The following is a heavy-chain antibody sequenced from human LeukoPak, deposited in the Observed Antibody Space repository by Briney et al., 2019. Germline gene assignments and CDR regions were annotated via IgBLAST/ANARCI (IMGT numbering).Heavy chain of an antibody. J-gene: IGHJ4*02. V-gene: IGHV4-38-2*02. D-gene: IGHD1-26*01. CDR2: ISHSGMT. CDR1: GYSITSGFF. CDR3: TRRISSGSYSDY. Sequence: TSETLSLTCTVSGYSITSGFFWGWIRPPPGQGLEWIGNISHSGMTYHNPSLKSRVTMSVDTSKNQFSLELSSVTAADTAVYYCTRRISSGSYSDYWGQGSLVTVSS.